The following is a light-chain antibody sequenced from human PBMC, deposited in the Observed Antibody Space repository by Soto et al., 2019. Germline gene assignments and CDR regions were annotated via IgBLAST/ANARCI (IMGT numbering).Light chain of an antibody. V-gene: IGKV1-27*01. CDR2: AAS. CDR3: QKYNNAPPYT. CDR1: QGISNY. Sequence: DIQMTQSPSSLSASVGDRVTITCRASQGISNYLAWYQQKPGKVPKLLIYAASTLQLGVPSRFSGSGSGTDFTLTISSLQPEDVATYYCQKYNNAPPYTLGQGTKLEIK. J-gene: IGKJ2*01.